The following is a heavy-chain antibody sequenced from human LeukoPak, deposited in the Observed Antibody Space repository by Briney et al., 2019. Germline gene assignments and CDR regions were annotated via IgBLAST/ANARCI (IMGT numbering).Heavy chain of an antibody. CDR3: ARDPRCSGGSCFPFDY. CDR2: IYHSGNT. CDR1: GYSISSGYY. Sequence: SETLSLTCTVSGYSISSGYYWGWIRQPPGKGLEWIGSIYHSGNTYYNPSLKSRVTISVDTSKNQFSLKLSSVTAADTAVYYCARDPRCSGGSCFPFDYWGQGTLVTVSS. V-gene: IGHV4-38-2*02. D-gene: IGHD2-15*01. J-gene: IGHJ4*02.